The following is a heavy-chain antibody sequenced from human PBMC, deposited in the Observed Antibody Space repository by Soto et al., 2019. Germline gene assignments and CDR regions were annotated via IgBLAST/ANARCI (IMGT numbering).Heavy chain of an antibody. CDR1: GFSLTTSGVS. CDR2: VYWDDDK. Sequence: QITLKESGPTLVQPTQTLTLTCTFSGFSLTTSGVSVGWIRQPPGKALEWLALVYWDDDKRYSPALKSRLTITKDTSKNQVVITMTNMDPVDTATYYCTHALGGWQRDYWCEGTLVTVSA. J-gene: IGHJ4*02. D-gene: IGHD6-19*01. CDR3: THALGGWQRDY. V-gene: IGHV2-5*02.